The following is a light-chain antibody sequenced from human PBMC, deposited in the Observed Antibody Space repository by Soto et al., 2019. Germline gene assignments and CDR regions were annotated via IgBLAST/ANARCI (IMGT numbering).Light chain of an antibody. Sequence: DIQMTQSPSSLSASVGDRVTITCRASQGISNYLAWYQQKPGKVPKLLIYAASTLQSGIPSGFSGSGSGTDCTLTISSLQPEDVSAYYCQKYNSAPRTFGQATKVEIK. J-gene: IGKJ1*01. V-gene: IGKV1-27*01. CDR1: QGISNY. CDR2: AAS. CDR3: QKYNSAPRT.